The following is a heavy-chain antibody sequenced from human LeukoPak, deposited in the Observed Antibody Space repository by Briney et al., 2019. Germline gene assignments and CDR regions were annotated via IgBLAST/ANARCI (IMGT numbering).Heavy chain of an antibody. CDR1: GWSFSHYY. J-gene: IGHJ6*03. CDR3: ANRWNYGRNYYFDV. V-gene: IGHV4-34*01. Sequence: PSETLSLTCAVYGWSFSHYYWSWIRQSPGMGLEWMGEINESGRINYNPSLTSLVTISVDKSKNQSSLMLSSATAADTVVYYGANRWNYGRNYYFDVWGKGATVSVSS. D-gene: IGHD1-7*01. CDR2: INESGRI.